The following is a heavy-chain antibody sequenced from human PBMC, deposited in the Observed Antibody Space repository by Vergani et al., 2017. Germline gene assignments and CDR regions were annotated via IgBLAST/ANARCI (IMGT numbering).Heavy chain of an antibody. J-gene: IGHJ4*02. CDR3: ARQXPGSGWSPGDFDD. CDR2: TNYSWLT. V-gene: IGHV4-39*01. Sequence: QLQLQQSGPGLVKPSGTLFLTCTVSADSISSGSNYWGWIRQPPGKSLVWIGSTNYSWLTYYTPSLKSRVAISVDTAKNQFSLKMTSVTAADTAVYFCARQXPGSGWSPGDFDDWGQGILSTVSS. CDR1: ADSISSGSNY. D-gene: IGHD6-19*01.